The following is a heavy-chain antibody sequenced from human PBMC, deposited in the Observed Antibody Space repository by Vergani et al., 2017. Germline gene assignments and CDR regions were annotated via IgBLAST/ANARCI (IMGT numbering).Heavy chain of an antibody. CDR3: AKSGTTIVGVVPYYYYYMDV. D-gene: IGHD3-3*01. Sequence: EVQLLESGGGLVQPGGSLRLSCAASGFTFSSYAMSWVRQAPGKGLEWVSGIRGSGGSTYYADSVKGRFTIARDNSKNTLYLQMNSLRSEDTAVYYWAKSGTTIVGVVPYYYYYMDVWGKGTTVNVSS. CDR1: GFTFSSYA. J-gene: IGHJ6*03. V-gene: IGHV3-23*01. CDR2: IRGSGGST.